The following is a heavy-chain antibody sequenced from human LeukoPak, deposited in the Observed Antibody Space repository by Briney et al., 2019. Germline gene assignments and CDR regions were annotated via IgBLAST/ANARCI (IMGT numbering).Heavy chain of an antibody. Sequence: ASVKVSCKASGYTFTSYGISWVRQAPGQGLEWMGWISAYNGNTNYAQKLQGRVTMTTDTSTSTAYMELRSLRSDDTAVYYCARILYSSWYYPKEQTLGLDYWGQGTLDTVSS. CDR2: ISAYNGNT. J-gene: IGHJ4*02. V-gene: IGHV1-18*01. CDR3: ARILYSSWYYPKEQTLGLDY. CDR1: GYTFTSYG. D-gene: IGHD6-13*01.